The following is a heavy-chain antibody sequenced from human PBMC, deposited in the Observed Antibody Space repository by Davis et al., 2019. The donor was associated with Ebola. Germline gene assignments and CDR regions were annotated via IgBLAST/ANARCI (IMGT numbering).Heavy chain of an antibody. Sequence: GESLKIPCAASGFTFSNYAMNWVRQAPGKGLEWVAVISFDGINKFYADSVKGRFTISRDNSKNTLYLQMNTLRVEDTAVYYCARAPDKAYQALYRCFDYWGQGTLVTVSS. V-gene: IGHV3-30-3*01. CDR1: GFTFSNYA. CDR3: ARAPDKAYQALYRCFDY. J-gene: IGHJ4*02. CDR2: ISFDGINK. D-gene: IGHD2-2*02.